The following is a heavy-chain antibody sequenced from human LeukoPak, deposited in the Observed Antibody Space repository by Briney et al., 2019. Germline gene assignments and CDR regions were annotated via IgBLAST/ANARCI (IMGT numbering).Heavy chain of an antibody. Sequence: GGSLRLSCAASGFTFSSYGMHWVRQAPGKGLEWVAFIRYDGSNKYYADSVRGRFTISRDNSQNTLYLQMNSPRAEDTAVYYCAKGGEQVTWNFPNWGQGTLVTVSS. CDR3: AKGGEQVTWNFPN. CDR2: IRYDGSNK. V-gene: IGHV3-30*02. CDR1: GFTFSSYG. D-gene: IGHD1-7*01. J-gene: IGHJ1*01.